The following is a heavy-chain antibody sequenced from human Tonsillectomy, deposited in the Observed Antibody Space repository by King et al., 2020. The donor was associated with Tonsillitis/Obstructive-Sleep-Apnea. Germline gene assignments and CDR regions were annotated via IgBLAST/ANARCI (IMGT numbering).Heavy chain of an antibody. Sequence: VQLVESGGGLVQPGGSLRLSCAASGFTFSSYWMHWVRQAPGKGLVWVSRINSDGSSTSYADSVKGRFTISRDNAKNTLYLQMNSLRAEDTAVYYCARQGGGSYYYGMDVWGQGTTVTVSS. J-gene: IGHJ6*02. CDR3: ARQGGGSYYYGMDV. CDR2: INSDGSST. CDR1: GFTFSSYW. V-gene: IGHV3-74*01. D-gene: IGHD1-26*01.